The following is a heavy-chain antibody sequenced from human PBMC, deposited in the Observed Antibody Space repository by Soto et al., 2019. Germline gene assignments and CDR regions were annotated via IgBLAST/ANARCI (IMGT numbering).Heavy chain of an antibody. CDR1: GGSISSYY. J-gene: IGHJ5*02. CDR3: ARHRKGSGPLAWFDP. V-gene: IGHV4-59*08. CDR2: IYYSGST. Sequence: QVQLQESGPGLVKPSETLSLTCTVSGGSISSYYWSWIRQPPGKGLEWIGYIYYSGSTNYSPSLKSRVTISVDTSKNQFSLKLSSETAADTAVYYCARHRKGSGPLAWFDPWGQGTLVTVSS. D-gene: IGHD3-3*02.